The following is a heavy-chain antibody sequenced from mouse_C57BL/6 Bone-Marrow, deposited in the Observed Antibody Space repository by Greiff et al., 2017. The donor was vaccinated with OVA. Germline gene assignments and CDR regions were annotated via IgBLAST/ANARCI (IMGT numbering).Heavy chain of an antibody. D-gene: IGHD2-3*01. V-gene: IGHV3-6*01. CDR3: ARVDGYLWYFDV. Sequence: VQLKESGPGLVKPSQSLSLTCSVSGYSITSGYYWNWIRQFPGNKLEWMGYISYDGSNNYNPSLKNRISITRDTSKNQFFLKLNSVTTEDTATYYCARVDGYLWYFDVWGTGTTVTVSS. CDR2: ISYDGSN. J-gene: IGHJ1*03. CDR1: GYSITSGYY.